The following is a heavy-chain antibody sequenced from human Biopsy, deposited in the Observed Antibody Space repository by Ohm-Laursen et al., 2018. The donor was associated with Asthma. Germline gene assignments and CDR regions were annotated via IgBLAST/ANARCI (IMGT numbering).Heavy chain of an antibody. CDR2: ISYDGSSI. CDR3: AREGVAGTHIED. J-gene: IGHJ4*02. Sequence: SLRLSCSASRFTYEMHWVRQAPGKRLEWVAVISYDGSSIYYADSVKGRFTISRDNSKNTLSLQMNSLTAEDTAVHYCAREGVAGTHIEDWGQGTLVTVSS. D-gene: IGHD6-19*01. V-gene: IGHV3-30-3*01. CDR1: RFTYE.